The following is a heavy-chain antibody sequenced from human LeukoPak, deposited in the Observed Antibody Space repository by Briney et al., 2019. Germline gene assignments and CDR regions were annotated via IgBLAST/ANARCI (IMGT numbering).Heavy chain of an antibody. Sequence: SVKVSCKASGGTFSSYAISWVRQAPGQGLEWMGGIIPIFGTANYAQKFQGRVTITADESTSTAYMELGSLRSEDTAVYYCARVLGYTLGAFDYWGQGTLVTVSS. D-gene: IGHD5-18*01. J-gene: IGHJ4*02. V-gene: IGHV1-69*13. CDR2: IIPIFGTA. CDR1: GGTFSSYA. CDR3: ARVLGYTLGAFDY.